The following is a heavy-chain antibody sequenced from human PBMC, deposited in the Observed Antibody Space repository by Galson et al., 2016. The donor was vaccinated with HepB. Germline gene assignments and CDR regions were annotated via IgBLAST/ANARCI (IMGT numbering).Heavy chain of an antibody. CDR2: ISYTGSNE. J-gene: IGHJ6*02. Sequence: SLRLSCAASGFSFGLNTVHWVRQLPGKGLEWVALISYTGSNEIYAESVKGRFQISRDNSKNTLYLQMNNLRGEDTAVYYCARSFRDFVFEGSLYGLDVWGQGTTVIVSS. CDR1: GFSFGLNT. CDR3: ARSFRDFVFEGSLYGLDV. D-gene: IGHD3-10*01. V-gene: IGHV3-30*04.